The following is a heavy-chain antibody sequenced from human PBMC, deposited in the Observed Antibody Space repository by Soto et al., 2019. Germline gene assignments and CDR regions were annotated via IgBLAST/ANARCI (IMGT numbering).Heavy chain of an antibody. CDR1: GFTFSLFS. CDR2: ISSTTNYI. V-gene: IGHV3-21*06. J-gene: IGHJ4*02. Sequence: GGSLRLSCTASGFTFSLFSMNWVRQAPGKGLEWVSSISSTTNYIYYGDSMKGRFTISRDNAKNSLYLEMNSLRAEDTAVYYWARESEDLTSNFDYWGQGTLVTVSS. CDR3: ARESEDLTSNFDY.